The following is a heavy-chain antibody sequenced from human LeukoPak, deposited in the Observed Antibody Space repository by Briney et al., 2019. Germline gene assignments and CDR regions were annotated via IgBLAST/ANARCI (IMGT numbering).Heavy chain of an antibody. CDR1: GFTFSSYA. Sequence: PGGSLRLSCAASGFTFSSYAMSWVRQPPGKGLEWIGEINHSGSTNYNPSLKSRVTISVDTSKNQFSLKLSSVTAADTAVYYCARGIPVFDYWGQGTLVTVSS. CDR3: ARGIPVFDY. D-gene: IGHD2-2*02. V-gene: IGHV4-34*01. J-gene: IGHJ4*02. CDR2: INHSGST.